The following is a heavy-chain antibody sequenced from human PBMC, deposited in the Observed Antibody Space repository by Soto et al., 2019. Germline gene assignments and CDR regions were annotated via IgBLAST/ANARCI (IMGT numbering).Heavy chain of an antibody. CDR1: GFTFSSYA. CDR2: ISYDGSNK. V-gene: IGHV3-30-3*01. J-gene: IGHJ6*02. CDR3: ARDQSIAAPSYYYYGMDV. Sequence: QVQLVESGGGVVQPGRSLRLSCAASGFTFSSYAMHWVRQAPGKGLEWVAVISYDGSNKYYADSVKGRFTISRDNSKNTLYLQMNSLRAEDTAVYYCARDQSIAAPSYYYYGMDVWGQGTTVTVS. D-gene: IGHD6-6*01.